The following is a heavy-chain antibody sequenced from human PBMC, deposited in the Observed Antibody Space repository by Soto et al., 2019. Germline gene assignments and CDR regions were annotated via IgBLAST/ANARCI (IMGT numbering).Heavy chain of an antibody. D-gene: IGHD2-2*01. CDR3: AREGLVLVPTTVNSDYYYYAMDV. CDR1: GDTFSTYT. Sequence: QVQLVQSGAEVKQPGSSVKVSCKASGDTFSTYTITWMRQAPGQGLEWMGGIMPRSATSNYPQKFKGRITITADEATNTAYMELSSLSSEDTAVYYCAREGLVLVPTTVNSDYYYYAMDVWGQGTTGTVSS. J-gene: IGHJ6*02. V-gene: IGHV1-69*12. CDR2: IMPRSATS.